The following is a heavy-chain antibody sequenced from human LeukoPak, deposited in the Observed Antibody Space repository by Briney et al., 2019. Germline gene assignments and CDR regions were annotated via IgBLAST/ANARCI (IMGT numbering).Heavy chain of an antibody. V-gene: IGHV5-51*01. D-gene: IGHD2-21*02. CDR2: IYPGDSDT. Sequence: GESLKFSAMRSGYIFASYWRGWVRQMPGKGLEWMGIIYPGDSDTRYSPSLQGQGTISADKSISTAYLQWSSLKASDTAMYYCARRGPGDCDTDWYFYLWGRGTLATVSS. J-gene: IGHJ2*01. CDR3: ARRGPGDCDTDWYFYL. CDR1: GYIFASYW.